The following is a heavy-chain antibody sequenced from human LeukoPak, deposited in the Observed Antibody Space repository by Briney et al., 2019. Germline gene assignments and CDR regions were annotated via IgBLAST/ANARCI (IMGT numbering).Heavy chain of an antibody. CDR2: VIPIFGTA. CDR3: ARGTVPTYYYDSSGYPLGY. Sequence: SVKVSCKASGGTFSSYAISWVRQAPGQGLEWMGGVIPIFGTANYAQKFQGRVTITADESTSTAYMELSSLRSEDTAVYYCARGTVPTYYYDSSGYPLGYWGQGTLVTVSS. V-gene: IGHV1-69*13. J-gene: IGHJ4*02. CDR1: GGTFSSYA. D-gene: IGHD3-22*01.